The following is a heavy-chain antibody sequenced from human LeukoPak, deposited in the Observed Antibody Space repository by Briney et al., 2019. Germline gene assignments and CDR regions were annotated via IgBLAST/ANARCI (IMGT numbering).Heavy chain of an antibody. CDR2: ISYDGRNS. D-gene: IGHD6-6*01. CDR1: GFTLSSYA. CDR3: ARSTGSSSPTAYFYYYYMDV. V-gene: IGHV3-30*04. J-gene: IGHJ6*03. Sequence: GGSLRLSCVASGFTLSSYAIQWVRQAPCKGLEWVAVISYDGRNSYYADSLRGRFTISRDNSKNTLYLQMNSLRPEDTAIYYCARSTGSSSPTAYFYYYYMDVWGKGTTVTVSS.